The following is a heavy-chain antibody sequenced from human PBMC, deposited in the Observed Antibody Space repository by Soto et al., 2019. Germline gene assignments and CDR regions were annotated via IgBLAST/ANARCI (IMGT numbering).Heavy chain of an antibody. CDR1: GYTLTELS. J-gene: IGHJ4*02. CDR2: FDPEDGET. D-gene: IGHD3-22*01. CDR3: ATDLFLDDSSGYSDY. V-gene: IGHV1-24*01. Sequence: GASAKVSCKVSGYTLTELSMHSVRQAPGKGLEWMGGFDPEDGETIYAQKFQGRVTMTEDTSTDTAYMELSSLRSEDTAVYYCATDLFLDDSSGYSDYWGQGTLVTVSS.